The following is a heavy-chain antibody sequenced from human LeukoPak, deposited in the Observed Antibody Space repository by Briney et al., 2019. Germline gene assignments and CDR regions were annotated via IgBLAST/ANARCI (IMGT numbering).Heavy chain of an antibody. Sequence: GGSLRLSCAASGFTFSSYSMNWVRQAPGKGLEWVSSISSSSSYIYYADSVKGRFTISRDNAKNSLYLQMNSLRAEDTAVYYCARALSSMQQLVPGLDYWGQGTLVTVSS. CDR2: ISSSSSYI. CDR3: ARALSSMQQLVPGLDY. V-gene: IGHV3-21*01. J-gene: IGHJ4*02. CDR1: GFTFSSYS. D-gene: IGHD6-13*01.